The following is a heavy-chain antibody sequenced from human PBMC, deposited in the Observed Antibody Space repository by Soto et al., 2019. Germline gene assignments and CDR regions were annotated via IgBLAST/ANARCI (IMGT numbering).Heavy chain of an antibody. CDR1: GFTVSNNY. Sequence: EVQLVESGGGLIQPGGSLRLSCAVSGFTVSNNYMSWVRQAPGKGLEGVSVIYSGGYTAYGDSVKGRFTISRDNSKNTQFLKRNTRRAAHPAVFYCATHPGGGGYWGQGTLVTVSS. CDR2: IYSGGYT. CDR3: ATHPGGGGY. D-gene: IGHD3-10*01. J-gene: IGHJ4*02. V-gene: IGHV3-53*01.